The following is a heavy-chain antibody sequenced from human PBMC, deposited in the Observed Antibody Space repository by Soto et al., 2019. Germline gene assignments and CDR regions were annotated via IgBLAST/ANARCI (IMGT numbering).Heavy chain of an antibody. CDR1: GGSIGSGGYS. J-gene: IGHJ6*02. V-gene: IGHV4-30-2*01. CDR2: IYHSGST. CDR3: AGGDYYHSSGYYFYYYTMDV. Sequence: PSETLSLTCAVSGGSIGSGGYSWSWIRQPPGKGLEWIGYIYHSGSTYYNPSLKSRVTISVDRSKNQFSLKLSSVTAADTAVYYCAGGDYYHSSGYYFYYYTMDVWGQGTTVTVSS. D-gene: IGHD3-22*01.